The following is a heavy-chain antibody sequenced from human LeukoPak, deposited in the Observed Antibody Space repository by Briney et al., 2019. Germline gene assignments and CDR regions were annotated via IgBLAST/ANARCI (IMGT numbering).Heavy chain of an antibody. V-gene: IGHV1-18*01. J-gene: IGHJ4*02. D-gene: IGHD1-26*01. CDR2: ISAYNGNT. Sequence: ASVKVSCKAADVSLTHDGISWLRQAPGQGLEWMGWISAYNGNTNYAQKLQGRVTMTTDTSTNTAYMELRSLRSDDTAVYYCARGGGGSYYVDYWGQGTLVTVSS. CDR1: DVSLTHDG. CDR3: ARGGGGSYYVDY.